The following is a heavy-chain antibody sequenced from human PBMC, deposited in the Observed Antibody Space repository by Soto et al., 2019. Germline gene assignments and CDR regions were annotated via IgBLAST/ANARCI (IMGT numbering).Heavy chain of an antibody. CDR2: MNPNSGNT. CDR3: ARVGAWALRNLDY. CDR1: GYTFRYDD. J-gene: IGHJ4*02. D-gene: IGHD3-16*01. V-gene: IGHV1-8*01. Sequence: ASVKVSCKASGYTFRYDDIIRVRQATGQGLEWMGWMNPNSGNTGYAQKFQGRITMTRNTSISTAYMEMNSLTSEDTAVYYCARVGAWALRNLDYWGQGTRVTVSS.